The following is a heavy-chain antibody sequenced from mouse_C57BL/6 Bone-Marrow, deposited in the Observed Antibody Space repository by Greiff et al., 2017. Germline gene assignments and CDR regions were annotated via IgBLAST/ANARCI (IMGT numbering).Heavy chain of an antibody. CDR3: ARYANHRNTSVTYPYYARDY. V-gene: IGHV7-3*01. Sequence: EVQLMESGAGLVQPGGSLSLSCAASGFTFTDYYMSWVRQPPGKALEWLGFIRNKANGYKTEYSASVKGRFTIYRDNYQSILYIQMNALKTEDSATYYCARYANHRNTSVTYPYYARDYWGQGTSVTVSS. J-gene: IGHJ4*01. CDR1: GFTFTDYY. D-gene: IGHD1-1*01. CDR2: IRNKANGYKT.